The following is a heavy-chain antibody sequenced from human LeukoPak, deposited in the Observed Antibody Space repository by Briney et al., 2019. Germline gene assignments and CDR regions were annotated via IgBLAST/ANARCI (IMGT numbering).Heavy chain of an antibody. Sequence: GGSLRLSCAASGFTVSSNYMSWVRQAPGKGLEWVSIISTSGTTSYADSVKGRFTISRDNSRNTPYLQMNSLRAEDTAVYYCAARGAPGYYYGMDVWGQGTTVTVSS. V-gene: IGHV3-66*01. CDR2: ISTSGTT. CDR3: AARGAPGYYYGMDV. J-gene: IGHJ6*02. D-gene: IGHD6-6*01. CDR1: GFTVSSNY.